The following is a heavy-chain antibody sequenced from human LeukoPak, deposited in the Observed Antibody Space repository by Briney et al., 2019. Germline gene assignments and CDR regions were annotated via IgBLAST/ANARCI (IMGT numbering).Heavy chain of an antibody. D-gene: IGHD4/OR15-4a*01. CDR3: ARVRFAGPQAFDI. V-gene: IGHV3-21*01. Sequence: PGGSLRLSCAASTFTLSSYTMNWVRQAPGKGLEWVSSISSSSTYINYADSVKGRFTISRDNAKNSMALQMNSLRAEDTAVYYCARVRFAGPQAFDIWGQGTMVTVAS. CDR1: TFTLSSYT. CDR2: ISSSSTYI. J-gene: IGHJ3*02.